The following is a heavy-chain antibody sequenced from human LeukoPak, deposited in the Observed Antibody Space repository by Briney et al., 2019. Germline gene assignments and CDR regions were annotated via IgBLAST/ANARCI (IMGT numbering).Heavy chain of an antibody. V-gene: IGHV3-7*01. CDR1: GFTFSRSW. CDR2: INQDGSVK. J-gene: IGHJ5*02. D-gene: IGHD6-19*01. Sequence: PGGSLRLSCAGSGFTFSRSWMTWVRQAPGKGLEWVASINQDGSVKHYMDSVKGRFTISRDNAKNSLYLQMNSLRAEDTAVYYCARGPSYSSGWYGGRNWFDPWGQGTLVTVSS. CDR3: ARGPSYSSGWYGGRNWFDP.